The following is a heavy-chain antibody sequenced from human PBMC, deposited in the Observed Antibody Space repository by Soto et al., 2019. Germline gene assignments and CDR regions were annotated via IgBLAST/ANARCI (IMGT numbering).Heavy chain of an antibody. Sequence: GESVKISFKASGYRFSTYWIGWVRQRPGKGPEWMAIIYPGDSDTRENPSFQGQVTISADKSSNTVHLQWRSLKASDTAIYYCARLGGIVDTGTWIQWGQGTPVTVSS. CDR3: ARLGGIVDTGTWIQ. J-gene: IGHJ4*02. CDR2: IYPGDSDT. D-gene: IGHD1-26*01. CDR1: GYRFSTYW. V-gene: IGHV5-51*01.